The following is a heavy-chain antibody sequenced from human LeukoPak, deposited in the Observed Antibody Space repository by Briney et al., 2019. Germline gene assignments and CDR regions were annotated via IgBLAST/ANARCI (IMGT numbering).Heavy chain of an antibody. CDR1: GFTFTTHW. CDR2: IKPDGSDT. Sequence: GGSLRLSCGASGFTFTTHWIHWVRQAPGKGLVWVSRIKPDGSDTNYADSVRGRFTISRDNAKNTVYLQMNSLRAEDTAVYYCARGKYGGYFIDYWGQGTLVTVSS. J-gene: IGHJ4*02. V-gene: IGHV3-74*01. D-gene: IGHD5-12*01. CDR3: ARGKYGGYFIDY.